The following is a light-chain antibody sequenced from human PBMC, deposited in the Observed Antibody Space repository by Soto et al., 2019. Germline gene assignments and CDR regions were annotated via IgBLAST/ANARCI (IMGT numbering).Light chain of an antibody. V-gene: IGLV2-14*01. J-gene: IGLJ1*01. Sequence: QSVLTQPASVSGSPGQSITISCTGTSSDVGGYNYVSWYQQHPGKAPKLMIYEVSNRPSGVSNRFSGSKSGNTASLTISGLQAEDEADYYCCSDIGHYIYVFGTGTKVTVL. CDR3: CSDIGHYIYV. CDR1: SSDVGGYNY. CDR2: EVS.